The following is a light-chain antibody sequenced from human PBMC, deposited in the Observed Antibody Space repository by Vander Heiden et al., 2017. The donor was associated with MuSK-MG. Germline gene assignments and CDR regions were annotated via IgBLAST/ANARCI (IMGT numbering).Light chain of an antibody. V-gene: IGKV3-15*01. Sequence: EIVVTQSPATLSVSPGERATLSCRASQTVSSNLAWYQQKPGQAPRLLIYGTSTRATGIPARFSGSGSGTEFNLTISSLQSEDFAVYYCQQHNNWPPVTFGQGTKLEIK. CDR1: QTVSSN. CDR2: GTS. CDR3: QQHNNWPPVT. J-gene: IGKJ2*01.